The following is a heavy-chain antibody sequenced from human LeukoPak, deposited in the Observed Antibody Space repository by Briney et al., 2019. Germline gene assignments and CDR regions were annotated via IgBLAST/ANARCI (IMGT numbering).Heavy chain of an antibody. V-gene: IGHV3-21*01. CDR3: ARDPSPFPPHSTFDY. CDR1: GFTFSSYG. D-gene: IGHD4-11*01. CDR2: ISSSSNYI. Sequence: NPGGSLRLSCAASGFTFSSYGMHWVRQAPGKGLEWVLSISSSSNYIYYADSVKGRFTISRDNAKNSLYLQMNSLRAEDTALYYCARDPSPFPPHSTFDYWGQGTLVTVSS. J-gene: IGHJ4*02.